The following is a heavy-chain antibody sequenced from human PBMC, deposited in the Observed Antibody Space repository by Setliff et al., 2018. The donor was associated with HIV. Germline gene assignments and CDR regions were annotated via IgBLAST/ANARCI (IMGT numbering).Heavy chain of an antibody. CDR3: AKVDNGHCTSASCRDFDY. V-gene: IGHV3-23*01. Sequence: PGGSLRLSCAASDFTLSGYSMSWVRQVPGKGLEWVSAIDPSGSRIFYSDSVKGRFTISRDNSKHTLYLQMNSLTAEDTAVYYCAKVDNGHCTSASCRDFDYWGQGTLVTVSS. CDR2: IDPSGSRI. J-gene: IGHJ4*02. CDR1: DFTLSGYS. D-gene: IGHD2-2*03.